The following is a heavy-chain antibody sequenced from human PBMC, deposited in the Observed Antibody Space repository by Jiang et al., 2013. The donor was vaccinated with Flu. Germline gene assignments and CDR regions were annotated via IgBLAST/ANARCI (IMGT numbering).Heavy chain of an antibody. CDR1: GFTFSSYA. Sequence: VQLLESGGGLVQPGGSLRLSCAASGFTFSSYAMSWVRQAPGKGLEWVSAISGSGGSTYYADSVKGRFTISRDNSKNTLYLQMNSLRAEDTAVYYCAKSMIDSSGYYSRDHDAFDIWGQGTMVTVSS. CDR3: AKSMIDSSGYYSRDHDAFDI. CDR2: ISGSGGST. D-gene: IGHD3-22*01. V-gene: IGHV3-23*01. J-gene: IGHJ3*02.